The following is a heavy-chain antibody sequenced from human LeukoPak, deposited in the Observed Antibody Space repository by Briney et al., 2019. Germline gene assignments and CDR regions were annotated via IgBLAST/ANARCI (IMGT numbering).Heavy chain of an antibody. CDR3: ARGYCSSATCRHFDY. Sequence: ASVKVSCKASGYAFTNYAISWVRQAPGQGLEWMGWISVYNGNTNYAQKLQGRVTMTADTSTTTAYMELRSLRSDDTAVYYCARGYCSSATCRHFDYWGQGALVTVSS. CDR2: ISVYNGNT. V-gene: IGHV1-18*01. CDR1: GYAFTNYA. J-gene: IGHJ4*02. D-gene: IGHD2-2*01.